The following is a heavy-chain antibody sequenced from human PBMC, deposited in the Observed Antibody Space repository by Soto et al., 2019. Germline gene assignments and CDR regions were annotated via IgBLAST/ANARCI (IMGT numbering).Heavy chain of an antibody. CDR3: PRGPKNLPSNFDY. Sequence: EVQLVESGGGLVKPGGSLRLSCAASGFTFTRYSMNWVRQAPGKGLEWVSSISSTTNYIYYGDSMKGRSTFSRDNAKNYWYLKITTLRPKKPVWNSCPRGPKNLPSNFDYWAREPWSPSPQ. CDR1: GFTFTRYS. V-gene: IGHV3-21*06. CDR2: ISSTTNYI. J-gene: IGHJ4*02.